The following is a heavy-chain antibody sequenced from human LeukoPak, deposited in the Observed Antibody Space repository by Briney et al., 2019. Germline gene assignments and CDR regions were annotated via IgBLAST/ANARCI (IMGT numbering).Heavy chain of an antibody. CDR1: GFTFSSYA. J-gene: IGHJ3*02. CDR2: ISGGGGST. CDR3: AKGIGYSSGWHGADDAFDI. V-gene: IGHV3-23*01. D-gene: IGHD6-19*01. Sequence: GGSLRLSCAASGFTFSSYAMSWVRQAPGKGLEWVSAISGGGGSTYYADSVKGRFTISRDNSKNTLYLQMNSLRAEDTAVYYCAKGIGYSSGWHGADDAFDIWGQGTMVTVSS.